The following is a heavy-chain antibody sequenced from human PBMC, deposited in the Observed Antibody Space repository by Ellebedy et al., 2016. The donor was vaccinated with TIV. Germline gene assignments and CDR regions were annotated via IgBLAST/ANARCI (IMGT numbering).Heavy chain of an antibody. CDR1: GYSFTSYW. Sequence: GESLKISCKGSGYSFTSYWIGWVRQMPGKGLEWMGIIYPGDSDTRCSPSFQGQVTVSADKSISTAYLQWSSLKASDTAIYYCTTTPYGGDDMPHYWGHGTLVTVSS. CDR3: TTTPYGGDDMPHY. D-gene: IGHD5-12*01. J-gene: IGHJ4*01. CDR2: IYPGDSDT. V-gene: IGHV5-51*01.